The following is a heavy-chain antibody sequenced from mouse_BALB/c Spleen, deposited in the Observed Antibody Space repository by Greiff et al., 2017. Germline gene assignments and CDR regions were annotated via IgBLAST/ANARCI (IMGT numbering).Heavy chain of an antibody. CDR1: GYTFTSYY. CDR2: IYPGNVNT. CDR3: ARSSLRSCYFDY. D-gene: IGHD1-2*01. Sequence: QVQLQQSGPELVKPGASVRISCKASGYTFTSYYIHWVKQRPGQGLEWIGWIYPGNVNTKYNEKFKGKATLTADKSSSTAYMQLSSLTSEDSAVYFCARSSLRSCYFDYWGQGTTLTVSS. V-gene: IGHV1S56*01. J-gene: IGHJ2*01.